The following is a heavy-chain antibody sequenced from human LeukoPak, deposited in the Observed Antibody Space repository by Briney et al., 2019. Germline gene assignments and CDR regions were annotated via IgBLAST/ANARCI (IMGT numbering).Heavy chain of an antibody. V-gene: IGHV3-48*01. CDR2: ISSSSSTI. CDR1: GFTFSSYS. CDR3: ARAKTVLRYFDWPDAFDI. D-gene: IGHD3-9*01. J-gene: IGHJ3*02. Sequence: GGSLRLSCAASGFTFSSYSMNWVRQAPGKGLEWVSYISSSSSTIYYADSVKGRFTISRDNAKNSLYLQMNSLRAEDTAVYYCARAKTVLRYFDWPDAFDIWGQGTMVTVSS.